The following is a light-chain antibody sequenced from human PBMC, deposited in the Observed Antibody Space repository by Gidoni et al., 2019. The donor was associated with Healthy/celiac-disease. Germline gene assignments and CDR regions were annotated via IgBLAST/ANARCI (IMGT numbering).Light chain of an antibody. J-gene: IGKJ4*01. Sequence: DSVMTQSPLSVPVTPGETASISCRSSQSLLHSNGYNYLDWYLQKPGQAPQLLIYLGSNRASGVPDRFSGSGSGTDFTLKISRVEAEDVGVYYCMQALQTPLTFGGGTKVEIK. V-gene: IGKV2-28*01. CDR1: QSLLHSNGYNY. CDR2: LGS. CDR3: MQALQTPLT.